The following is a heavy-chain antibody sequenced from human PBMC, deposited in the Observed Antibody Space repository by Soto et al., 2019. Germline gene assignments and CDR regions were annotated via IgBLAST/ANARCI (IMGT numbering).Heavy chain of an antibody. CDR2: IYHSGST. Sequence: TLSLTCAVSGGSTSSSNWWSWVRQPPGKGLEWIGEIYHSGSTNYNPSLKSRVTILIDASKNQFSLRVTSVTVADTALYYXARLXGYCRXTGSGXYGFYAMDVWGQGTTVTVSS. CDR1: GGSTSSSNW. V-gene: IGHV4-4*02. D-gene: IGHD2-15*01. J-gene: IGHJ6*02. CDR3: ARLXGYCRXTGSGXYGFYAMDV.